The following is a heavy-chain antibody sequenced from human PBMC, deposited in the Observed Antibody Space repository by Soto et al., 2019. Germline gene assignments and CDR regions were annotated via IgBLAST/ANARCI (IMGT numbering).Heavy chain of an antibody. V-gene: IGHV1-2*02. Sequence: ASVKVSCKASGYTFTGYYIHWVRQAPGQGLEWMGWIDPKSGDTNYAQKFQGRVTMTRDTSISTAYMDLSRLRSDDTAVYYCTRHSRDYWGQGTLVTVYS. CDR1: GYTFTGYY. CDR3: TRHSRDY. CDR2: IDPKSGDT. D-gene: IGHD6-13*01. J-gene: IGHJ4*02.